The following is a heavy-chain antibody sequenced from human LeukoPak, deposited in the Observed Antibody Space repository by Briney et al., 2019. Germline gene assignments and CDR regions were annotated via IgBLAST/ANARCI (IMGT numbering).Heavy chain of an antibody. V-gene: IGHV3-23*01. CDR2: ISGSGGST. J-gene: IGHJ5*02. CDR3: AKDRKGYNSGWFDP. CDR1: GFTFSRYW. Sequence: GGSLRLSCAASGFTFSRYWMSWVRQAPGKGLEWVSAISGSGGSTYYADSVKGRFTISRDNSKNTLYLQMNSLRAEDTAVYYCAKDRKGYNSGWFDPWGQGTLVTVSS. D-gene: IGHD5-24*01.